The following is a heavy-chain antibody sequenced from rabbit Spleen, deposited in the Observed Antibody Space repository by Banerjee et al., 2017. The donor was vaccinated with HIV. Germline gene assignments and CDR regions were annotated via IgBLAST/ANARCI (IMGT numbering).Heavy chain of an antibody. CDR3: ARGGHGVSGGYPFNL. D-gene: IGHD1-1*01. J-gene: IGHJ4*01. CDR1: GFPFSNKAV. Sequence: QEQLEESGGGLVKPEGSLTLTCKASGFPFSNKAVMCWVRQAPGKGLEWIACIDTGSRDFTYYASWAKGRFTISKTSSTTVTLQMTSLTAADTATYFCARGGHGVSGGYPFNLWGQGTLVTVS. CDR2: IDTGSRDFT. V-gene: IGHV1S45*01.